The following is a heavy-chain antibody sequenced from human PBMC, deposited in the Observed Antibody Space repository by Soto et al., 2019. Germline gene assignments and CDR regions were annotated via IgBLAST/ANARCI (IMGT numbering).Heavy chain of an antibody. CDR3: AKDLGYDFWSGYNGDY. V-gene: IGHV3-23*01. D-gene: IGHD3-3*01. J-gene: IGHJ4*02. CDR1: GVTFSSYA. Sequence: PGGSLRLSCAASGVTFSSYAMSWVRQAQGKGLEWVSSISGSGGRTYYADSVKGRFTISRDNSKKTLYLQMNSLRAEDTAVYYCAKDLGYDFWSGYNGDYWGQGTLVTVSS. CDR2: ISGSGGRT.